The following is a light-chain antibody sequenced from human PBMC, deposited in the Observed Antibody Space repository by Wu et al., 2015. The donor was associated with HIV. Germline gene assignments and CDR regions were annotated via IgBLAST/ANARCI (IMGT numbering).Light chain of an antibody. CDR1: QSVSSN. CDR2: GAS. V-gene: IGKV3-15*01. Sequence: EIVLTQSPGTLSLSPGERATLSCRASQSVSSNLGWYQQKPGQAPRLLIYGASTRATGIPARFSGSGSGTDFTLTISSLQSEDFAVYYCQQYSDSLQTFGQGDQGGN. J-gene: IGKJ1*01. CDR3: QQYSDSLQT.